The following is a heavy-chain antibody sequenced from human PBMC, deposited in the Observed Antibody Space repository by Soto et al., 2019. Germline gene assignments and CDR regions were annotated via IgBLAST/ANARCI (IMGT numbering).Heavy chain of an antibody. Sequence: EVQLVESGGGLVQPGRSLRLSCETSGFNFADYAMSWFRQAPGKGLEWLGFIRSKAYGGTADYAASLKDRFTISRDDSKNIAYLQIDSLKVEDTAVYYCTTNSGSYGGGYLDYWGQGILVTVSS. CDR2: IRSKAYGGTA. V-gene: IGHV3-49*03. J-gene: IGHJ4*02. CDR1: GFNFADYA. D-gene: IGHD1-26*01. CDR3: TTNSGSYGGGYLDY.